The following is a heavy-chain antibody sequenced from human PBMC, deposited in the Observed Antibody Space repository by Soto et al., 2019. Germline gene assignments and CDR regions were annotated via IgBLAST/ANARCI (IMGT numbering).Heavy chain of an antibody. J-gene: IGHJ4*02. V-gene: IGHV1-3*01. CDR2: INAGNGNT. Sequence: QVQLVQSGAEVKKPRASVKVSCKASGYTFTSYAMHWVRQAPGQRLEWMGWINAGNGNTKYSQKFQGRVTITRDTSASTAYMELSSLRSEDTAVYYCARAGQKVAANFDYWGQGTLVTVSS. CDR3: ARAGQKVAANFDY. D-gene: IGHD6-19*01. CDR1: GYTFTSYA.